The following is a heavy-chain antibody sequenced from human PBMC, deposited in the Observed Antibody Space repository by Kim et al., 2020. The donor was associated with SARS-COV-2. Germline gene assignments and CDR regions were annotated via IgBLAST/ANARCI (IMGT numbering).Heavy chain of an antibody. J-gene: IGHJ4*02. CDR2: ISGSGGST. D-gene: IGHD6-19*01. CDR3: ARPVLISGIAVAGTWKYHPY. CDR1: GFTFSSYA. V-gene: IGHV3-23*01. Sequence: GGSLRLSCAASGFTFSSYAMSWVRQAPGKGLEWVSAISGSGGSTYYADSVKGRFTISRDNSKNTLYLQMNSLRAEDTAVYYCARPVLISGIAVAGTWKYHPYWGQGTLVTVSS.